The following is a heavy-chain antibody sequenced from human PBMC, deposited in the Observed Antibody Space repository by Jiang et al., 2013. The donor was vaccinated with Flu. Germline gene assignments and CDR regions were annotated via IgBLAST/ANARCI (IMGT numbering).Heavy chain of an antibody. CDR1: DGSLSGYY. J-gene: IGHJ3*02. D-gene: IGHD6-13*01. CDR2: ISHRGGT. CDR3: AREIAAARGAFD. Sequence: LLKPSETLSLTCSVYDGSLSGYYWSWVRQASGKGLEWFGEISHRGGTNYNPSLKSRVTISVDTSKNQFSLKLNSVTAADTAVYYCAREIAAARGAFD. V-gene: IGHV4-34*01.